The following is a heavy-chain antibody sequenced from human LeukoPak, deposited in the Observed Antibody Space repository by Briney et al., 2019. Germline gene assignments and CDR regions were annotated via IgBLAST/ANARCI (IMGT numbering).Heavy chain of an antibody. V-gene: IGHV2-5*01. J-gene: IGHJ4*02. D-gene: IGHD6-19*01. CDR2: IYWSDDI. Sequence: SGPTLVKPTQTLTLTCTFSGFSLTTSGVGVGWIRQLPGKALEWLALIYWSDDIRYSSSLRSRLTITKDTSKNQVILTLTNVDAMDTATYYCAHPLEVQWLVAFDYWGQGTLATVSS. CDR1: GFSLTTSGVG. CDR3: AHPLEVQWLVAFDY.